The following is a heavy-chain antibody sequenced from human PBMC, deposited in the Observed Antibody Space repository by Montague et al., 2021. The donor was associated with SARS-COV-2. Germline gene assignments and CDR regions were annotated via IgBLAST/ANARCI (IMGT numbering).Heavy chain of an antibody. CDR2: IYDSGSN. V-gene: IGHV4-39*01. D-gene: IGHD2-2*01. J-gene: IGHJ5*02. CDR3: ARQGDQLLLEYWFDP. CDR1: GGSISSSSYY. Sequence: SETLSLTCTVSGGSISSSSYYWGWIRQPPGKGLEGIGSIYDSGSNYYXXXLKSRITISVDTSKNQFSLKLSSVTAADTAVYYCARQGDQLLLEYWFDPWGQGTLVTVSS.